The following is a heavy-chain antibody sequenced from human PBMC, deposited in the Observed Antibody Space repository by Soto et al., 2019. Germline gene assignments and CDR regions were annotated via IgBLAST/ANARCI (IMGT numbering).Heavy chain of an antibody. J-gene: IGHJ5*02. V-gene: IGHV4-31*03. CDR2: IYYSGST. Sequence: QVQLQESGPGLVKPSQTLSLTCTVSGGSISSGGYYWSWIRQHPGKGLEWIGYIYYSGSTYYNPSLKSRVTISVDTSKNQFSLKLSSVTAADTAVYYCAREGWHSGYDWGYNWFDPWGQGTLVTVSS. D-gene: IGHD5-12*01. CDR1: GGSISSGGYY. CDR3: AREGWHSGYDWGYNWFDP.